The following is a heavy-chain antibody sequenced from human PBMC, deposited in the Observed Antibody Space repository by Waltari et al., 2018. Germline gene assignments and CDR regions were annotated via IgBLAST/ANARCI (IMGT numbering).Heavy chain of an antibody. CDR1: GFTFSSYG. CDR3: AKEHCSSTSCYEIYYYYYMDV. J-gene: IGHJ6*03. CDR2: ISYDGSNK. D-gene: IGHD2-2*01. Sequence: QVQLVESGGGVVQPGRSLRLSCAASGFTFSSYGMHWVRQAPGKGLEWVAVISYDGSNKYYADSVKGRFTISRDNSKNTLYLQMNSLRAEDTAVYYCAKEHCSSTSCYEIYYYYYMDVWGKGTTVTISS. V-gene: IGHV3-30*18.